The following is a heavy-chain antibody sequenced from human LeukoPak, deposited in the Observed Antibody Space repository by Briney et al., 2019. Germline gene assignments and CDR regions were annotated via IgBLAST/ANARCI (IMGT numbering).Heavy chain of an antibody. V-gene: IGHV4-34*01. J-gene: IGHJ4*02. Sequence: PSETLSLTCAVYGGSFSGYYWSWIRQPPGKGLQWIGEINHSGSTNYNPSLKSRVTISVDTSKNQFSLNLSSVTAADTAVYYCARGGQGDGYKDFDYWGQGTLVTVSS. CDR1: GGSFSGYY. CDR2: INHSGST. CDR3: ARGGQGDGYKDFDY. D-gene: IGHD5-24*01.